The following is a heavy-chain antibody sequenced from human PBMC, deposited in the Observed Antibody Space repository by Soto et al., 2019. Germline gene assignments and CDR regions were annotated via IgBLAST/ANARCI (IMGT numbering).Heavy chain of an antibody. CDR2: ISSNGGST. CDR3: ARDGYSSSWFYYYYGMDV. J-gene: IGHJ6*02. Sequence: GGSLRLSCAASGFTFSRYAMHWVRQAPGKGLEYVSAISSNGGSTYYANSVKGRFTISRDNSKNTLYLQMGSLRAEDMAVYYCARDGYSSSWFYYYYGMDVWGQGTTVTVSS. D-gene: IGHD6-13*01. V-gene: IGHV3-64*01. CDR1: GFTFSRYA.